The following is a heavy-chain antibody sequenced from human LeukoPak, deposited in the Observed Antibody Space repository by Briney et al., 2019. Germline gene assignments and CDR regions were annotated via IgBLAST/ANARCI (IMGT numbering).Heavy chain of an antibody. CDR2: INPDGSTT. D-gene: IGHD3-16*01. CDR1: GFTFSNFW. J-gene: IGHJ3*02. Sequence: PGGSLRLSCAASGFTFSNFWMSWVGQAARKGLEWVAIINPDGSTTGYVDSVKGRFTISRDNAKNSLCLQLNSLRAEDTGVYYCVRDPGWGSFDIWGQGTMVTVSS. CDR3: VRDPGWGSFDI. V-gene: IGHV3-7*01.